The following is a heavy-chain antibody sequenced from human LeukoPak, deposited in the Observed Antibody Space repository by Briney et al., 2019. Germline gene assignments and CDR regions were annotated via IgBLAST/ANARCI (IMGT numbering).Heavy chain of an antibody. Sequence: GGSLRPSCPPSGSTVSRNYMSWVRQAPGRGLEWVSVIYSGGSTYYADSVKGRFTISRDNSKNTLYLQMNSLRAEDTAVYYCARAPRYSYGSYWGQGTLVTVSS. J-gene: IGHJ4*02. V-gene: IGHV3-66*01. CDR1: GSTVSRNY. CDR2: IYSGGST. CDR3: ARAPRYSYGSY. D-gene: IGHD5-18*01.